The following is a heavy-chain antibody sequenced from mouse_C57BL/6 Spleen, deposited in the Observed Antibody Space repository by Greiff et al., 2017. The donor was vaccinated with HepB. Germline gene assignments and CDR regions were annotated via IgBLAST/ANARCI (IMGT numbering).Heavy chain of an antibody. CDR1: GFTFSSYG. J-gene: IGHJ2*01. CDR3: ARPIDYGPYFDD. V-gene: IGHV5-6*01. CDR2: ISSGGSYT. D-gene: IGHD1-1*01. Sequence: EVQLVESGGDLVKPGGSLKLSCAASGFTFSSYGMSWVRQTPDKRLEWVATISSGGSYTYYPDSVKGRFTISRDNAKNTLYLQMSSLKSEDTAMYYCARPIDYGPYFDDWGQGTTLTVSS.